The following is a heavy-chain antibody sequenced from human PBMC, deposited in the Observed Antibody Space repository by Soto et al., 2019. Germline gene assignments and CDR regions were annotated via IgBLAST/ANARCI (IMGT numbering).Heavy chain of an antibody. CDR1: GFTFSSYG. CDR2: ISYDGSNK. V-gene: IGHV3-30*18. CDR3: AKGRWQQLAMVGFDY. J-gene: IGHJ4*02. Sequence: GSLRLSCAASGFTFSSYGMHWVRQAPGKGLEWVAVISYDGSNKYYADSVKGRFTISRDNSKNTLYLQMNSLRAEDTAVYYCAKGRWQQLAMVGFDYWGQGTLVTVSS. D-gene: IGHD6-13*01.